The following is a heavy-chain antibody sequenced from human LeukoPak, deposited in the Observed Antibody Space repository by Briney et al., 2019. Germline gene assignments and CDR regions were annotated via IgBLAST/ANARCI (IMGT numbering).Heavy chain of an antibody. D-gene: IGHD6-19*01. CDR1: GGSFSGYY. Sequence: SETLSLTCAVYGGSFSGYYWSWIRQPPGKGLEWIGEINHSGSTNYNPSLKSRVTISVDTSKDQFSLKLSSVTAADTAVYYCARVAVAGPRTPYFDYWGQGTLVTVSS. CDR2: INHSGST. CDR3: ARVAVAGPRTPYFDY. V-gene: IGHV4-34*01. J-gene: IGHJ4*02.